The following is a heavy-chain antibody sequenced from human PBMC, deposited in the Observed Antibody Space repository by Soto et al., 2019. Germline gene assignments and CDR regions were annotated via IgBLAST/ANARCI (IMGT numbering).Heavy chain of an antibody. CDR3: AKGPGMYSDFDC. CDR1: GFTVSSTNY. V-gene: IGHV3-53*01. CDR2: ICPDGTT. Sequence: GGSLRLSCVVSGFTVSSTNYMSWVRQAPGKGLEWVSVICPDGTTFYADSVKGRFTISRDDSKNTLYLQMNSLRAEDTAVYYCAKGPGMYSDFDCWGQGTLVTVSS. J-gene: IGHJ4*02. D-gene: IGHD2-8*01.